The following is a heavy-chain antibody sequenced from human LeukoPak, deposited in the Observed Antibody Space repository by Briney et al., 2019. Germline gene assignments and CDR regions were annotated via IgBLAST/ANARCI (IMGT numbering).Heavy chain of an antibody. Sequence: GGSLRLSCSASGFTFNAYNMNWVRQAPGKGLEWVSSTSSGSTYIYYADSVKGRFTISRDNAKNSLYLQMNSLRAEDTAVYYCARSFYYDSNGGEGMDVWGQGTTVTVSS. V-gene: IGHV3-21*06. CDR1: GFTFNAYN. D-gene: IGHD3-22*01. J-gene: IGHJ6*02. CDR3: ARSFYYDSNGGEGMDV. CDR2: TSSGSTYI.